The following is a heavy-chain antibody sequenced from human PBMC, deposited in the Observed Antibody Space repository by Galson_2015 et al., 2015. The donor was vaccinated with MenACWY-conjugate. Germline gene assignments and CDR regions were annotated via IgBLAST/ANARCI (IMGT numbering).Heavy chain of an antibody. CDR3: SRTGASPGDY. CDR2: IYWDDDK. CDR1: GFSLSTCGLG. J-gene: IGHJ4*02. V-gene: IGHV2-5*02. Sequence: PALVKPTQTLTLTCTFSGFSLSTCGLGVGWIRPPPGKALEWLALIYWDDDKRYSPSLRSRLTITKDTSKNHVVLTMTNMDPVDPATYCCSRTGASPGDYWGQGTLVTVSS.